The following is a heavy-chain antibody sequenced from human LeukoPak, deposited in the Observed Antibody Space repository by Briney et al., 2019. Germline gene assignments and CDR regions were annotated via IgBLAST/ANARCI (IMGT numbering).Heavy chain of an antibody. CDR3: ASELPSSSWYDY. D-gene: IGHD6-13*01. CDR2: ISGSGGST. J-gene: IGHJ4*02. Sequence: PGGSLRLSCAASGFTFSSYAMSWVRQAPGKGLEWVSAISGSGGSTYYADSVKGRFTISRDNAKNSLYLQMNSLRAEDTAVYYCASELPSSSWYDYWGQGTLVTVSS. CDR1: GFTFSSYA. V-gene: IGHV3-23*01.